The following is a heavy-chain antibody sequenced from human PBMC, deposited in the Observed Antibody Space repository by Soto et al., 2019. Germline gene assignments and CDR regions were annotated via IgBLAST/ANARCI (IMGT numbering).Heavy chain of an antibody. D-gene: IGHD6-6*01. CDR3: AKASGPRHPFDY. CDR1: GFPFSSYC. Sequence: GGSLRLSCAASGFPFSSYCMHWVRQAPGKGLEWVAVISYDGSNKYYADSVKGRFTISRDNSKNTLYLQMNSLRAEDTAVYYCAKASGPRHPFDYWGQGTLVTVSS. J-gene: IGHJ4*02. CDR2: ISYDGSNK. V-gene: IGHV3-30*18.